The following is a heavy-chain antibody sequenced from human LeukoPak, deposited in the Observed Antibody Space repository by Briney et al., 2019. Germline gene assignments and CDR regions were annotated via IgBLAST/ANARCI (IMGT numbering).Heavy chain of an antibody. CDR2: ISGSGGSA. D-gene: IGHD6-13*01. Sequence: GGSLRLSCAASGFTFSSYAMSWVRQAPGKGLEWVSAISGSGGSAYYADSVKGRFTISRDNSKNTLYLQMNSLRAEDTAVYYCANRGPQLRRTFDYWGQGTLVTVSS. V-gene: IGHV3-23*01. J-gene: IGHJ4*02. CDR1: GFTFSSYA. CDR3: ANRGPQLRRTFDY.